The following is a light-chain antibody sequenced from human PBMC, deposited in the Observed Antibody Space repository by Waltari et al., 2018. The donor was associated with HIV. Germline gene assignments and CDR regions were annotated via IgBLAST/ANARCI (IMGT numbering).Light chain of an antibody. CDR2: AAS. Sequence: AIQMTQSPPSLSASTGDRVTITWRASQGVSNFLAWYQQKPGEAPKLLISAASTLQREVPSRFSGSGSDTDFSLTISCLQSEDFATYYCQQYYSFPRTFGGGTRVEVK. CDR3: QQYYSFPRT. CDR1: QGVSNF. J-gene: IGKJ4*01. V-gene: IGKV1-8*01.